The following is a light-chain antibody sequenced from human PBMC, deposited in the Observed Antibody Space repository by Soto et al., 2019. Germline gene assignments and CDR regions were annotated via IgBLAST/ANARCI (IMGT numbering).Light chain of an antibody. J-gene: IGLJ1*01. CDR3: CSHAGSSTLYV. CDR2: EVN. V-gene: IGLV2-23*02. Sequence: QSALTQPASVSGSPGQSITISCTGTSSDIGTYNLVSWYQQHPGKAPKLMIYEVNKRPSGVSDRCSGSKSGNTASLTISGLQAEDEADYYCCSHAGSSTLYVFGTGTKLTVL. CDR1: SSDIGTYNL.